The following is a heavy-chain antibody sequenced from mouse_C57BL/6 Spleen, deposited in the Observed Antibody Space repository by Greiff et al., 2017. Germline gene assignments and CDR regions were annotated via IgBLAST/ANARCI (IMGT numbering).Heavy chain of an antibody. CDR2: IDPANGNT. CDR3: ARRGITTVEGYYFDD. D-gene: IGHD1-1*01. CDR1: GFNIKNTY. J-gene: IGHJ2*01. Sequence: EVMLVESVAELVRPGASVKLSCTASGFNIKNTYMHWVKQRPEQGLEWIGRIDPANGNTKYAPKFQGKATITADTSSNTAYLQLSSLTSEDTAIYYCARRGITTVEGYYFDDGGQGTTLTVSS. V-gene: IGHV14-3*01.